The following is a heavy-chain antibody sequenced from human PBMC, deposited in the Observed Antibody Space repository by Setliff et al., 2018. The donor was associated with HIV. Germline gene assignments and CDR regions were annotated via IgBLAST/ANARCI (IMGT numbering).Heavy chain of an antibody. CDR1: GYTFTSYG. D-gene: IGHD5-12*01. J-gene: IGHJ3*02. Sequence: GATVKVSCKASGYTFTSYGISWVRQAPGQGLEWMGWISAYNGNTNYAQKLQGRVTMTTDTSTSTAYMELRSLRSDDTAVYYCAREKGVATIGRDAFDIWGQGTMVTVSS. CDR3: AREKGVATIGRDAFDI. V-gene: IGHV1-18*01. CDR2: ISAYNGNT.